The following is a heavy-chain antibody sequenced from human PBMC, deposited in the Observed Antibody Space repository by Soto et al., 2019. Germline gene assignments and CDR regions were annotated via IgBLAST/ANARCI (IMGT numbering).Heavy chain of an antibody. J-gene: IGHJ6*02. D-gene: IGHD6-19*01. V-gene: IGHV3-11*06. CDR2: ISSSSSYT. Sequence: PGGSLRLSCATSGFTFSGYAMSWIRQAPGKGLEWVSYISSSSSYTNYADSVKGRFTISRDNAKNSLYLQMNSLRAEDTAVYYCASGYSSGWYGARYYGMDVWGQGTTVTVSS. CDR3: ASGYSSGWYGARYYGMDV. CDR1: GFTFSGYA.